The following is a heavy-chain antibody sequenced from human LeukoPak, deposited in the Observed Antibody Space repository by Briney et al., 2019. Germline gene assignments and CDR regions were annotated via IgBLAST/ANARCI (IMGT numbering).Heavy chain of an antibody. J-gene: IGHJ4*02. V-gene: IGHV3-48*03. CDR2: ISSSCSTI. Sequence: PGGSLTLSCAASGFTFSSYELNWVRQAPGKGLAWVSYISSSCSTIYYADSVKGRFTISRDNAKNSLYLQMNSLRAEDTAVYYCARQRDATYYYDSSGYYLDYWGQGTLVTVSS. CDR3: ARQRDATYYYDSSGYYLDY. D-gene: IGHD3-22*01. CDR1: GFTFSSYE.